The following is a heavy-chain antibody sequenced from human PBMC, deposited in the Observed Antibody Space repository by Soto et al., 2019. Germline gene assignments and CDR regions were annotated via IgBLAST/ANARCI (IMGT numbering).Heavy chain of an antibody. CDR3: ARSYGGTLDY. CDR2: IYYSGST. J-gene: IGHJ4*02. V-gene: IGHV4-59*01. D-gene: IGHD4-17*01. CDR1: GGSISNYY. Sequence: PSETLSLTCTVSGGSISNYYWTWIRQPPGKGLEWIGYIYYSGSTNYNPSLKSRVTISVDTSKNQFSLKLSSVTAADTAVYYCARSYGGTLDYWGQGTLVTVSS.